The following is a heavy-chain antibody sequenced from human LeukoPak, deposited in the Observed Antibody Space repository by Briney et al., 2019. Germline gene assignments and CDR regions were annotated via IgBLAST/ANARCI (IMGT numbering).Heavy chain of an antibody. CDR3: ARQYSGSYLVVY. Sequence: GESLNIPCKGSGYSFTSYWIGWVRQMPGKGLEWMGITYPGDSDTRYSPSFQGQVTISADKSISTAYLQWSSLKASDTAMYYCARQYSGSYLVVYWGQGTLGTVSS. CDR1: GYSFTSYW. CDR2: TYPGDSDT. V-gene: IGHV5-51*01. J-gene: IGHJ4*02. D-gene: IGHD1-26*01.